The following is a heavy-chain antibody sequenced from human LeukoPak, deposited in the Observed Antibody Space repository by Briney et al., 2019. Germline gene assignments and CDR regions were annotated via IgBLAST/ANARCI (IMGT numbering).Heavy chain of an antibody. D-gene: IGHD3-10*01. Sequence: ASVKASCKASGYTFTGYYMHWVRQAPGQGLEWMGWINPNSGGTNYAQKFQGRVTMTRDTSISTAYMELSRLRSDDTAAYYCARGRTASRRRGFDLWGRGTLDSVSS. CDR1: GYTFTGYY. J-gene: IGHJ2*01. CDR2: INPNSGGT. V-gene: IGHV1-2*02. CDR3: ARGRTASRRRGFDL.